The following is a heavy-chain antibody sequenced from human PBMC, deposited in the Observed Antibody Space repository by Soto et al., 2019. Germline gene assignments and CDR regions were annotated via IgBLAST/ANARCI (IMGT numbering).Heavy chain of an antibody. CDR1: GGTFSSYA. CDR3: ARKYGSSFGYYSVAMDV. CDR2: IIPIFGTA. Sequence: SVKVSCKASGGTFSSYAISWVRQVPGQGLEWMGGIIPIFGTANYAQKFQGRVTITADESTSTAYMELSSLRSEDTAVYYCARKYGSSFGYYSVAMDVWGQEAPVTVSS. D-gene: IGHD6-6*01. V-gene: IGHV1-69*13. J-gene: IGHJ6*02.